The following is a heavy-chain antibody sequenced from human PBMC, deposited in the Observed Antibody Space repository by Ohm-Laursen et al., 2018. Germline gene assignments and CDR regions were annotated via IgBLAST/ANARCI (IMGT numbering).Heavy chain of an antibody. Sequence: TLSLTCAVYGGPFSGYDWSWIRQPPGKGLEWIGEINHSGRTNYNPSLKSRVIISVDTSKNQVSLRMSPVTAADTAVYYCARYSPVEMIIRGAFDIWGQGTMVTVSS. D-gene: IGHD5-24*01. V-gene: IGHV4-34*01. CDR2: INHSGRT. CDR1: GGPFSGYD. J-gene: IGHJ3*02. CDR3: ARYSPVEMIIRGAFDI.